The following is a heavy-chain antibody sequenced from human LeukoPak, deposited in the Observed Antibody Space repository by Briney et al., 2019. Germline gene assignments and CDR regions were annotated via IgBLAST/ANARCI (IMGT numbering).Heavy chain of an antibody. CDR1: GFTFSSYA. Sequence: GRSLRLSCAASGFTFSSYAMHWVRQAPGKVLEWVAVISYDGSNKYYADSVKSRFTISRDNSKNTLYLQMNSLRAEDTAVYYCARDRGPAAPQEKGGFYYYYMDVWGKGTTVTVSS. V-gene: IGHV3-30*01. CDR2: ISYDGSNK. CDR3: ARDRGPAAPQEKGGFYYYYMDV. D-gene: IGHD2-2*01. J-gene: IGHJ6*03.